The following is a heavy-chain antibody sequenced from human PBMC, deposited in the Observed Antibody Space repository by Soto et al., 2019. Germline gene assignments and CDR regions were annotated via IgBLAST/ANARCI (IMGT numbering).Heavy chain of an antibody. CDR3: ARDLVTYYSSALGAFDP. Sequence: PSETLSLTCTVSGGSISSGGYYWSWIRQHPGKGLEWIGYIYYSGSTYYNPSLKSRVTISVDTSKNQFSLKLSSVTAADTAVYYCARDLVTYYSSALGAFDPWGQGTLVTVSS. CDR2: IYYSGST. J-gene: IGHJ5*02. CDR1: GGSISSGGYY. V-gene: IGHV4-31*03. D-gene: IGHD3-22*01.